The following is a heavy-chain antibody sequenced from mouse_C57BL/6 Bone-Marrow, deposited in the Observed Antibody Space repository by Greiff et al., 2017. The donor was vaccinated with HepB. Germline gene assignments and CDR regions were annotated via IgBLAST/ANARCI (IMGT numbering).Heavy chain of an antibody. CDR2: ISYDGSN. CDR3: ARLGYYGFAY. D-gene: IGHD2-3*01. CDR1: GYSITSGYY. J-gene: IGHJ3*01. Sequence: EVKLQESGPGLVKPSQSLSLTCSVTGYSITSGYYWNWIRQFPGNKLEWMGYISYDGSNNYNPSLKNRISITRDTSKNQFFLKLNSVTTEDTATYYCARLGYYGFAYWGQGTLVTVSA. V-gene: IGHV3-6*01.